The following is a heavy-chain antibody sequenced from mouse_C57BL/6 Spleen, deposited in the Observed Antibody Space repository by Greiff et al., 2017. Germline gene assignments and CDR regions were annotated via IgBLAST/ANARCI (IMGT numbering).Heavy chain of an antibody. CDR1: GFTFSDYG. V-gene: IGHV5-17*01. Sequence: EVMLVESGGGLVKPGGSLKLSCAASGFTFSDYGMHWVRQAPEKGLEWVAYISSGSSTIYYADTVKGRFTISRDNAKNTLFLQMTSLRAEDTAMYDCARRSYHAPFLAMDYWGQGTSVTVSS. J-gene: IGHJ4*01. CDR3: ARRSYHAPFLAMDY. D-gene: IGHD2-10*01. CDR2: ISSGSSTI.